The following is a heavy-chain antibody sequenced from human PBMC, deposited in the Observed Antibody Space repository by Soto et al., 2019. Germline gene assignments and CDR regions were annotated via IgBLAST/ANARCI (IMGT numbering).Heavy chain of an antibody. V-gene: IGHV3-23*01. J-gene: IGHJ3*02. CDR2: ISATGTTT. CDR3: ANTFTMATTKDAFDI. CDR1: GFTFSSYA. Sequence: EVQLLESGGGLVQPGGSLRLSCAASGFTFSSYAMSWVRQAPGKGLEWVSTISATGTTTYYADSVKGRFTISRDNPKKTLYLHMNSLRAEATAVNYCANTFTMATTKDAFDIWGQRTMVPVSS. D-gene: IGHD1-1*01.